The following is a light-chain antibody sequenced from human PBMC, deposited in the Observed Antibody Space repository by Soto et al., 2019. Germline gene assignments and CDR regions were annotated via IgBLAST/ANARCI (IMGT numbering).Light chain of an antibody. J-gene: IGKJ1*01. CDR2: DAS. V-gene: IGKV1-5*01. CDR3: QKYNTYPWK. Sequence: DIQMTHSPSTLSASVGDIVTITCRAIQSISDWLAWFQLKPGKAPKLLIYDASSLESGVPSRFSGSGSGTEFTLTISSLQPDDFATYYCQKYNTYPWKFGQGTKVDIK. CDR1: QSISDW.